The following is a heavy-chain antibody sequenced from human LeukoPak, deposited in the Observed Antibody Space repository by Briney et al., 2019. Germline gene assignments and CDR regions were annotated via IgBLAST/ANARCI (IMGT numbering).Heavy chain of an antibody. CDR3: TTDTFVAGYNFVH. Sequence: GGSLRLSCAAAGFNFNTYGMHWVRQAPGKGLEWVAYIRYDGSDKYYADSVKGRFSISRDNSKNTLYLQMNSLRPEDTALYYCTTDTFVAGYNFVHWGQGTLVTVSS. CDR1: GFNFNTYG. CDR2: IRYDGSDK. J-gene: IGHJ4*02. V-gene: IGHV3-30*02. D-gene: IGHD6-19*01.